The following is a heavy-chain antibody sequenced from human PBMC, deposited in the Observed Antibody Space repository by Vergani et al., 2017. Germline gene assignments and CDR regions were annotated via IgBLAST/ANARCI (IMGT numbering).Heavy chain of an antibody. CDR1: GGTFSSYA. V-gene: IGHV1-69*01. J-gene: IGHJ3*02. CDR3: ATSGGGVTTYGLDAFDI. Sequence: QVQLVQSGAEVKKPGSSVKVSCKASGGTFSSYAISWVRQAPGQGLEWMGGIIPIFGTANYAQKFQGRVTITADESTSTAYMELSSLRSEDTAVYYGATSGGGVTTYGLDAFDIWGQGTMVTVSS. D-gene: IGHD4-17*01. CDR2: IIPIFGTA.